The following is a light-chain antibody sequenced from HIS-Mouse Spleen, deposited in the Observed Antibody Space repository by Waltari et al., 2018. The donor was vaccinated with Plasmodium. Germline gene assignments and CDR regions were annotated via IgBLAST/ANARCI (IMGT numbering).Light chain of an antibody. J-gene: IGKJ2*01. CDR2: GAS. CDR1: QIVSSNY. CDR3: QQDYNLPYT. Sequence: EIVMTHSPATLSLSPGERSTLSCRASQIVSSNYLSWYQQKPGQAPRLLIYGASTRATGIPARFSGSGSGTDFTLTISSLQPEDFAVYYCQQDYNLPYTFGQGTKLEIK. V-gene: IGKV3D-7*01.